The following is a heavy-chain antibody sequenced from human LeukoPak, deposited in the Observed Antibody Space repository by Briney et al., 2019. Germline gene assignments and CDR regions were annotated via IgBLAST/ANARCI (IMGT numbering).Heavy chain of an antibody. CDR2: IYSGGST. CDR1: EFSVGSNY. J-gene: IGHJ4*02. D-gene: IGHD3-9*01. V-gene: IGHV3-66*01. Sequence: PGGSLRLSCAASEFSVGSNYMTWVRQAPGKGLEWVSLIYSGGSTYYADSVKGRFTISRDNSKNTLYLQMNSLRAEDTAVYYCAKDHEYYDILTGYSTYFDYWGQGTLVTVSS. CDR3: AKDHEYYDILTGYSTYFDY.